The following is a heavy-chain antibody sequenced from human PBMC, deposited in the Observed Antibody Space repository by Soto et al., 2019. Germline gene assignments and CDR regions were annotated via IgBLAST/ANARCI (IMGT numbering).Heavy chain of an antibody. Sequence: GGPLRLPCAASGFPFSSYPMHGVRQSPGRGLEWVAVISYDGSNKYYADSVNGRFTISRDNSKNTLYLQMNSLRAEDTAVYYCARPTAVAGKAPVPYYSYGMDVWGQGTTVTVSS. D-gene: IGHD6-19*01. J-gene: IGHJ6*02. V-gene: IGHV3-30-3*01. CDR2: ISYDGSNK. CDR1: GFPFSSYP. CDR3: ARPTAVAGKAPVPYYSYGMDV.